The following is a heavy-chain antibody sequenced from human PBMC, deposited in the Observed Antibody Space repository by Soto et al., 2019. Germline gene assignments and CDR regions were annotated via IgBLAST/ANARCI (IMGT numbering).Heavy chain of an antibody. CDR3: ARGGYSSSWLHWFDP. CDR1: GFTFSSYA. Sequence: GGSVRLSCAASGFTFSSYAMHWVRQAPGKGLEWVAVISYDGSNKYYADSVKGRFTISRDNSKNTLYLQMNSLRAEDTAVYYCARGGYSSSWLHWFDPWGQGTLVTVSS. CDR2: ISYDGSNK. V-gene: IGHV3-30-3*01. D-gene: IGHD6-13*01. J-gene: IGHJ5*02.